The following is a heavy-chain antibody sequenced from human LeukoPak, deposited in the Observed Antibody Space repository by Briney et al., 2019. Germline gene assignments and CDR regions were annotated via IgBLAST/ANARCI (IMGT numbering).Heavy chain of an antibody. J-gene: IGHJ5*02. CDR2: INPHSGGT. CDR1: GYTFTDYY. CDR3: ARDFRAAMVSDWFDP. D-gene: IGHD5-18*01. Sequence: GASVQVSCKASGYTFTDYYLHWVRQAPGQGLEWVGRINPHSGGTNYAQKFQGRVTMTRDTSISTAYMELSRLRSDDTAVYYCARDFRAAMVSDWFDPWGQGTLVTVSS. V-gene: IGHV1-2*02.